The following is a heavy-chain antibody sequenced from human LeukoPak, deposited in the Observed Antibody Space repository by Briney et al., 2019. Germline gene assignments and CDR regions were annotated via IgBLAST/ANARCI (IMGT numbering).Heavy chain of an antibody. J-gene: IGHJ4*02. Sequence: SETLSLTCTVSVGSIGSYYWSWIRQPPGKGLEWIGYIFSSGSTNYNPSLNSRVTISEDTSKNQFSLKLSSVTAADTAVYYCAGLGSSGYPSDCWGQGTLVTVSS. D-gene: IGHD3-22*01. V-gene: IGHV4-59*08. CDR1: VGSIGSYY. CDR3: AGLGSSGYPSDC. CDR2: IFSSGST.